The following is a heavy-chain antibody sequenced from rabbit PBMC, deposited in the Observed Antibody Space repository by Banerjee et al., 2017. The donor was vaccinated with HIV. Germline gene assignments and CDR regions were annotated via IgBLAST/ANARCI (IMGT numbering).Heavy chain of an antibody. D-gene: IGHD4-1*01. Sequence: QLKETGGGLVQPGGSLTLSCKASGFDFSRYFLSWVRQAPGKGLEWIGIIYVAKGSTDYASWVNGRFTISSDNAQNTVDLQMNSLTAADTATYFCARDVGGWPYYFNLWGQGTLVTVS. J-gene: IGHJ4*01. CDR2: IYVAKGST. CDR3: ARDVGGWPYYFNL. CDR1: GFDFSRYF. V-gene: IGHV1S7*01.